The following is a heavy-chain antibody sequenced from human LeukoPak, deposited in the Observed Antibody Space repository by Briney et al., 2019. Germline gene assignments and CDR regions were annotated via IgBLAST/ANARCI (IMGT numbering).Heavy chain of an antibody. D-gene: IGHD3-3*01. V-gene: IGHV3-48*01. Sequence: GGSLRLSCAASGFTFTIFGLNWVRQAPGKVPEWVPYIDARGGITYYADSVQGRFTISRDNAQESVFLQMNSLRADDTAVYYCARTYDFGRGPPGDAFDNWGPGTLVTVSS. CDR1: GFTFTIFG. J-gene: IGHJ3*02. CDR2: IDARGGIT. CDR3: ARTYDFGRGPPGDAFDN.